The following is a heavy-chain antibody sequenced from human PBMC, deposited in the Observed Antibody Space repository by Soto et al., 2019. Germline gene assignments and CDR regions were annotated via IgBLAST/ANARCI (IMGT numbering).Heavy chain of an antibody. V-gene: IGHV1-69*02. CDR1: GGTFSSYT. CDR2: IIPILGIA. D-gene: IGHD4-17*01. CDR3: ASPPGRVYGGNSLHFDY. J-gene: IGHJ4*02. Sequence: QVQLVQSGAEVKKPGSSVKVSCKASGGTFSSYTISWVRQAPGQGLEWMGRIIPILGIANYAQKFQGRVTITADKSTSTAYMELSSLRSEDTAVYYCASPPGRVYGGNSLHFDYWGQGTLVTVSS.